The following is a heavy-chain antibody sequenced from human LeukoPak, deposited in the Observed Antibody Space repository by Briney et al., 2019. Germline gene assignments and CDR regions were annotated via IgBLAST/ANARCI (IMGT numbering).Heavy chain of an antibody. J-gene: IGHJ4*02. Sequence: GGSLRLSCAASGFTVSSNYMSWVRQAPGKGLEWVSVIYSGGSTYYADSVKGRFTISRDNSKNTLYLQMGSLRAEDMAVYYCARDTSRGFSGFCDYWGQGTLVTVSS. CDR3: ARDTSRGFSGFCDY. V-gene: IGHV3-53*05. D-gene: IGHD3-3*01. CDR1: GFTVSSNY. CDR2: IYSGGST.